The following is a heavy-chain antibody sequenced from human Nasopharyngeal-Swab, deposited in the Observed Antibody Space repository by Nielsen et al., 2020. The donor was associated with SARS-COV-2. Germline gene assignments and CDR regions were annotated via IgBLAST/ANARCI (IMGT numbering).Heavy chain of an antibody. D-gene: IGHD2-2*01. V-gene: IGHV3-48*04. J-gene: IGHJ6*03. CDR1: GFTFSSYG. Sequence: GESLKISCAASGFTFSSYGMNWVRQAPGKGLEWVSYISSSSSTIYYADSVKGRFTISRDNAKNSLYLQMNSLRAEDTAVYYCAGYCSSTSCSRNYYYYYMDVWGKGTTVTVSS. CDR3: AGYCSSTSCSRNYYYYYMDV. CDR2: ISSSSSTI.